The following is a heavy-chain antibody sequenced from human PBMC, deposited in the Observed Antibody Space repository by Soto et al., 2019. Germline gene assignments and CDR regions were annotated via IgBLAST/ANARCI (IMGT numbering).Heavy chain of an antibody. V-gene: IGHV3-23*01. D-gene: IGHD3-10*01. J-gene: IGHJ6*02. CDR1: GFTFSSYA. CDR3: ARWFGELSYSVYYGMDV. CDR2: ISGSGGST. Sequence: PGGSLRLSCAASGFTFSSYAMSWVRQAPGKGLEWVSAISGSGGSTYYADSVKGRFTISRDNSKNTLYLQMNSLRAEDTAVYYCARWFGELSYSVYYGMDVWGQGTTVTVSS.